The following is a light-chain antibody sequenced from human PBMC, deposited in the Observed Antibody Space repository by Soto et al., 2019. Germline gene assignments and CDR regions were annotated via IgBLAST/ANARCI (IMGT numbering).Light chain of an antibody. CDR3: SSFTSAYTFV. V-gene: IGLV2-14*01. CDR1: SSDVGGYNY. CDR2: EVS. Sequence: QSVLTQPASVSGSPGQSIAISCTGTSSDVGGYNYVSWYQQHPGKAPKLLLSEVSNRPSGVSDRFSGSKSGNTASLTISGLQTQDEADYYCSSFTSAYTFVFGTGTKVNVL. J-gene: IGLJ1*01.